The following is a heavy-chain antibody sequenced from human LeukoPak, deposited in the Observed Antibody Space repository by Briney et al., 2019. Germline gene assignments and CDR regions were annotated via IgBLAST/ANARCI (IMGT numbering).Heavy chain of an antibody. V-gene: IGHV3-7*01. CDR2: IKQDGSEK. D-gene: IGHD3-22*01. J-gene: IGHJ6*02. CDR3: ARDRYYDSSGYSPSPNYYYYGMDV. CDR1: GFTFSSYW. Sequence: GGSLRLSCAASGFTFSSYWMSWVRQAPGKGLEWVANIKQDGSEKYYVDSVKGRFTISRDNAKNSLYLQMSSLRAEDTAVYYCARDRYYDSSGYSPSPNYYYYGMDVWGQGTTVTVSS.